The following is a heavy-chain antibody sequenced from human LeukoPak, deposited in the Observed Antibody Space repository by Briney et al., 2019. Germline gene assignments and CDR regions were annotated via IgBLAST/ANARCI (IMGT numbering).Heavy chain of an antibody. CDR2: ISWNSGNI. CDR1: GFTFDDYA. D-gene: IGHD3-9*01. J-gene: IGHJ3*02. CDR3: AKDRLRPVLTGSGTFDI. V-gene: IGHV3-9*01. Sequence: GRSLRLSCAASGFTFDDYAMHWVRQAPGKGLEWVSGISWNSGNIDYADSVKGRFTISRDNAKNSLYLQMNSLRPEDTALYYCAKDRLRPVLTGSGTFDIWGQGTMVTVSS.